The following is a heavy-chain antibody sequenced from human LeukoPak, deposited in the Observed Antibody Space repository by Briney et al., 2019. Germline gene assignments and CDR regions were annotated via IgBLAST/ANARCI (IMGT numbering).Heavy chain of an antibody. V-gene: IGHV4-59*01. CDR2: IYYSGST. Sequence: PSETLSLTCTVSGGSISSYYWSWIRQPPGKGLEWIGYIYYSGSTNYNPSLKSRVTISVDTSKNQFSLKLSSVTAADTAVYYCARVYSSSWYSSYYGMDVWGQGTTVTVSS. CDR3: ARVYSSSWYSSYYGMDV. J-gene: IGHJ6*02. CDR1: GGSISSYY. D-gene: IGHD6-13*01.